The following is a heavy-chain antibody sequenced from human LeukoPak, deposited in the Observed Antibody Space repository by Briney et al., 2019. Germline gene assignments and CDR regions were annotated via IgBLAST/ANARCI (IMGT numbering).Heavy chain of an antibody. CDR3: AKSRSVADAFDI. CDR1: GFTFSSYA. V-gene: IGHV3-23*01. D-gene: IGHD6-19*01. J-gene: IGHJ3*02. Sequence: PGGSLRLSCAASGFTFSSYAMSWVRQAPGKGLEWVSAISGSGYDTHHADSVKGRFTISRDSSKNTLYLQMNGLRAEDTAVYHCAKSRSVADAFDIWGHGTMVTVSS. CDR2: ISGSGYDT.